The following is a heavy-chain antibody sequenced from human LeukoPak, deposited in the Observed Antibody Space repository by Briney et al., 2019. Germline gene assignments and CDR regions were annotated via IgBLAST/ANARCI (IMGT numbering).Heavy chain of an antibody. CDR3: ARAGYYGSGSYYKHYYYYYMDV. V-gene: IGHV4-34*01. D-gene: IGHD3-10*01. Sequence: SETLSLTCAVYGGSFSGYYWSWIRQPPGKGLEWIGEINHSGSTNYNPSLKSRVTISVDTSKNQFSLKLSSVTAADTAVYYCARAGYYGSGSYYKHYYYYYMDVWGKGTTVTVSS. CDR1: GGSFSGYY. CDR2: INHSGST. J-gene: IGHJ6*03.